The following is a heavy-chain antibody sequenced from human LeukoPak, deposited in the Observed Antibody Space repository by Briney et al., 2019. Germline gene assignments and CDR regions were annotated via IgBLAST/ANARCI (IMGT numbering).Heavy chain of an antibody. CDR2: MNPNSGNT. CDR3: ARSTVTTWWGGINWFDP. Sequence: ASVKVSCKASGYTFTSYDINWVRQATGQGLEWMGWMNPNSGNTGYAQKFQGRVTITRNTSISTAYMELSSLRSEDTAVYYCARSTVTTWWGGINWFDPWGQGTLVTVSS. CDR1: GYTFTSYD. V-gene: IGHV1-8*03. J-gene: IGHJ5*02. D-gene: IGHD4-17*01.